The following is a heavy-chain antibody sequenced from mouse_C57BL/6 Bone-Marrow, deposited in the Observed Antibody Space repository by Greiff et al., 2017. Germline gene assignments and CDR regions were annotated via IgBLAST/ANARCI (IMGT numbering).Heavy chain of an antibody. J-gene: IGHJ3*01. CDR1: GFTFSDYG. V-gene: IGHV5-17*01. D-gene: IGHD2-4*01. CDR2: ISSGSSTI. CDR3: AGPDYDYDLDY. Sequence: EVKLMESGGGLVKPGGSLKLSCAASGFTFSDYGMHWVRQAPEKGLEWVAYISSGSSTIYYADTVKGRFTISRDNAKNTLCLQRTSLRSEDAAMYYCAGPDYDYDLDYWGQGTLVTVSA.